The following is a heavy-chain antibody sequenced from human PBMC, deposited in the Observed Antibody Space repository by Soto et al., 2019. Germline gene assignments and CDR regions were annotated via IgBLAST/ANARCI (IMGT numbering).Heavy chain of an antibody. CDR3: ARVVAMATGSFYYYYYGMDV. CDR2: IYYSGST. Sequence: ETLSLTCTVSGGSISSYYWSWIRQPPGKGLEWIGYIYYSGSTNYNPSLKSRVTISVDTSKNQFSLKLSSVTAADTAVYYCARVVAMATGSFYYYYYGMDVWGQGTTVTVSS. CDR1: GGSISSYY. V-gene: IGHV4-59*01. D-gene: IGHD5-18*01. J-gene: IGHJ6*02.